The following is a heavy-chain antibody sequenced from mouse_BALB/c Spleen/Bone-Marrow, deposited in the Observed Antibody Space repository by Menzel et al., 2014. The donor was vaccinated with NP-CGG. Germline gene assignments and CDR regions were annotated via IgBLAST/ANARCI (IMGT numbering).Heavy chain of an antibody. CDR2: ISYSGSF. CDR1: GYSITSDYA. V-gene: IGHV3-2*02. J-gene: IGHJ1*01. CDR3: ARSGGKRYFAV. D-gene: IGHD1-1*02. Sequence: EVQLQESGPGLVKPFQSLSLTCTVTGYSITSDYAWNWIRQFPGNKLEWMGYISYSGSFSYNPSLKSRISVTRDTSKNQFFPQLNSVTAEDTATYYCARSGGKRYFAVWGAGTSVTVSS.